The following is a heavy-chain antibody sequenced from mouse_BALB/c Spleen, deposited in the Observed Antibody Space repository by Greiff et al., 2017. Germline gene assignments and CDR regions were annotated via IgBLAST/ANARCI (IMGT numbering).Heavy chain of an antibody. CDR1: GDSITSGY. D-gene: IGHD2-3*01. Sequence: EVQRVESGPSLVKPSQTLSLTCSVTGDSITSGYWNWIRKFPGNKLEYMGYISYSGSTYYNPSLKSRISITRDTSKNQYYLQLNSVTTEDTATYYCAQGDGYYEVFAYWGQGTLVTVSA. J-gene: IGHJ3*01. CDR2: ISYSGST. V-gene: IGHV3-8*02. CDR3: AQGDGYYEVFAY.